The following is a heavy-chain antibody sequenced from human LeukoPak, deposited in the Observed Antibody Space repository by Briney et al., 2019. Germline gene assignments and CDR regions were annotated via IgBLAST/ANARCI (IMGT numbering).Heavy chain of an antibody. J-gene: IGHJ3*02. CDR1: GFTFSNYW. D-gene: IGHD4-17*01. Sequence: SGGSLRLSCEGSGFTFSNYWMGWVRQAPGKGLQWVANIKTDGSEKYYVDSVKGRFTISRDNSKNTLYLQMNSLRAEDTAVYYCARPIFPHDYADAFDIWGQGTMVTVSS. CDR2: IKTDGSEK. CDR3: ARPIFPHDYADAFDI. V-gene: IGHV3-7*01.